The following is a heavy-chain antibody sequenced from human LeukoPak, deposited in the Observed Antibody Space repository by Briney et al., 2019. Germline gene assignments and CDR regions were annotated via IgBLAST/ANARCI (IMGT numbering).Heavy chain of an antibody. CDR1: GGSISTSSYY. CDR3: ARAGDYNWNYRGWFDP. CDR2: IFYSGST. D-gene: IGHD1-7*01. J-gene: IGHJ5*02. Sequence: PSETLPLTCTVSGGSISTSSYYWGWVRQPPGKGLEWIGNIFYSGSTYYSPSLKSRVTISLDTSRNQFSLKLSSVTAADTAVYYCARAGDYNWNYRGWFDPWGQGTLVTVSS. V-gene: IGHV4-39*07.